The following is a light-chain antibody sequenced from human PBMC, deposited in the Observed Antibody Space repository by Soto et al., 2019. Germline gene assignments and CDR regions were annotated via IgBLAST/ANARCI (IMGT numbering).Light chain of an antibody. CDR1: QSVDNTF. V-gene: IGKV3-20*01. CDR3: QQYMSSVT. J-gene: IGKJ1*01. CDR2: GVS. Sequence: EIVLTQSPGSLSLSPGERATLSCRASQSVDNTFFAWYQKKPRQAPRLLMYGVSKRDTGIPKMFSGSGSGTVFTLTISRLEPEDFAVYYCQQYMSSVTFGQGTRVEIK.